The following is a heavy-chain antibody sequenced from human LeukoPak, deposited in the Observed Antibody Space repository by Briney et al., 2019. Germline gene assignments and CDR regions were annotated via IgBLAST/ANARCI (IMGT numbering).Heavy chain of an antibody. J-gene: IGHJ4*02. CDR2: VRYDGSNE. D-gene: IGHD5-12*01. CDR3: AKDSNSGYFSVGPNY. Sequence: GGSLRLSCAASGLLHSICGMQWARQAPGKGLEGGTFVRYDGSNEYYADSVKGRFTISRDNSKNTLYLQMNSLPSHDTGVYSCAKDSNSGYFSVGPNYWGLGTLVTVSS. V-gene: IGHV3-30*02. CDR1: GLLHSICG.